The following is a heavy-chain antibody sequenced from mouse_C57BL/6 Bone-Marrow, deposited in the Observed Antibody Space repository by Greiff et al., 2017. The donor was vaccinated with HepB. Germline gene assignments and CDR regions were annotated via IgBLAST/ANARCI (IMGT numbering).Heavy chain of an antibody. CDR3: ARWGRWLLQLAY. CDR1: GFNIKDYY. D-gene: IGHD2-3*01. V-gene: IGHV14-2*01. Sequence: EVQLQQSGAELVKPGASVKLSCTASGFNIKDYYMHWVKQRTEQGLEWIGRIDPEAGDTKYAPKFQGKATITADTSSNTAYLQLSSLTSEDTGVYYCARWGRWLLQLAYWGQGTLVTVSA. J-gene: IGHJ3*01. CDR2: IDPEAGDT.